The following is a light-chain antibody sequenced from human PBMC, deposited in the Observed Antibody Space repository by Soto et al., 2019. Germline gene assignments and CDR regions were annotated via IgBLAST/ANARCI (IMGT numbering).Light chain of an antibody. CDR1: QSVSSSY. J-gene: IGKJ1*01. V-gene: IGKV3D-7*01. Sequence: EIVMTQSPATLSLSPGERATLSCRASQSVSSSYLSWYQQKPGQAPRLLIYGASTRATGIPARFSGSGSGTDFTLTINRLEPEDSAVYYCQQYNNRPRTFGPGTKVDIK. CDR2: GAS. CDR3: QQYNNRPRT.